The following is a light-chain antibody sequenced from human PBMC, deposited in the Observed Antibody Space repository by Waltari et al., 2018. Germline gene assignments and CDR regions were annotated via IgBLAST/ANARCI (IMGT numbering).Light chain of an antibody. CDR1: QSVTNY. CDR3: QQRSNWPRT. J-gene: IGKJ1*01. CDR2: SAS. V-gene: IGKV3-11*01. Sequence: EIVLTQSPDTLSLSPGERATLSCRASQSVTNYLAWYQQKPGQAPRVLIYSASNRATGVQARFSGSGAGTDFTLTISSLEPEDFAVYYCQQRSNWPRTFGQGTKVEVK.